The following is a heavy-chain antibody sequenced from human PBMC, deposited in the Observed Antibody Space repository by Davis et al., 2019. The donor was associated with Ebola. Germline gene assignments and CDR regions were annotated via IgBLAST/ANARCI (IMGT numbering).Heavy chain of an antibody. V-gene: IGHV4-34*01. J-gene: IGHJ5*02. CDR3: VRVLGGCSSTSCFFDP. CDR1: GGSFSGYY. CDR2: IYHSGST. Sequence: MPSETLSLTCAVYGGSFSGYYWSWIRQPPGKGPEWIGGIYHSGSTYYNPSLKSRVTISVEKSKNQFSLKLTSVTAADTAMYYCVRVLGGCSSTSCFFDPWGQGTLVTVSS. D-gene: IGHD2-2*01.